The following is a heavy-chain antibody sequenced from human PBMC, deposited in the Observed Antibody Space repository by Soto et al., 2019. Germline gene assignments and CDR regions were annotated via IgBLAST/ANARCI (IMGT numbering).Heavy chain of an antibody. J-gene: IGHJ5*02. V-gene: IGHV1-69*13. Sequence: VASVKVSCKASGGTFTRFAISWVRQAPGQGLEWMGGLIPIFGIANYVQKFQGRVTITADESTSTAYMELSSLRSEDTAVYYCARGGYCSGGSCYSAWWFDPWGQGTLVTVSS. CDR2: LIPIFGIA. CDR1: GGTFTRFA. D-gene: IGHD2-15*01. CDR3: ARGGYCSGGSCYSAWWFDP.